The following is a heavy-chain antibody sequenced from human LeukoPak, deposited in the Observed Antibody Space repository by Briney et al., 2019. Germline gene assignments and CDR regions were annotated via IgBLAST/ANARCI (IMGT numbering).Heavy chain of an antibody. D-gene: IGHD1-26*01. Sequence: ASVKVSCMASGYTFTGYYMHWVRQAPGQGLEWVGWINPNSGGTNYAQKFQGRVTMTRDTSISAAYMELTRLRSDDTAVYFCARAIEGPRVDYWGQGTLVTVSP. J-gene: IGHJ4*02. CDR3: ARAIEGPRVDY. V-gene: IGHV1-2*02. CDR2: INPNSGGT. CDR1: GYTFTGYY.